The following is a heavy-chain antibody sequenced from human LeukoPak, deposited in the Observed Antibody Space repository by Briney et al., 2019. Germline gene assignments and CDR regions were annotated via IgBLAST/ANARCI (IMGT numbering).Heavy chain of an antibody. CDR3: ARWAVAFGSLAFFDY. CDR1: GGSISSYY. V-gene: IGHV4-59*04. D-gene: IGHD3-16*01. J-gene: IGHJ4*02. Sequence: PSETLSLTCTVSGGSISSYYWSWIRQPPGKGLEGIGNIYYSGSTYYNPSLKSRVTISVDTSKNQFSLKLSSVTAADTAVYYCARWAVAFGSLAFFDYWGQGTLVTVSS. CDR2: IYYSGST.